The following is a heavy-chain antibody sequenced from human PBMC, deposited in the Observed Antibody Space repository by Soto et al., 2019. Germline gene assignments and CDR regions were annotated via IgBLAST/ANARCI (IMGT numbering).Heavy chain of an antibody. J-gene: IGHJ4*02. CDR3: ARLLHLGEFYFDY. V-gene: IGHV4-59*08. D-gene: IGHD3-16*01. CDR2: VYHTGST. Sequence: PSETLSLTCTVSGGSINSYYWNWIRQPPGKGLEWIGYVYHTGSTDYNPSLRNRVTMSVDPSKNRFSLKLSSVTAADTAVYYCARLLHLGEFYFDYWGQGTLVTVSS. CDR1: GGSINSYY.